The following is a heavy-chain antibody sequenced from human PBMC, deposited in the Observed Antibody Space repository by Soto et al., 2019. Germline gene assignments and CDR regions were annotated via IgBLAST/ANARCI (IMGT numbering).Heavy chain of an antibody. J-gene: IGHJ6*02. CDR1: GGSISSYY. CDR3: ARVSWREKYGMDV. V-gene: IGHV4-59*01. Sequence: SETLSLTCTVSGGSISSYYWSWIRQPPGKGLEWIGYIYYSGSTNYNPSLKSRVTISVDTSKNQFSLKLSSVTAADTAVYYCARVSWREKYGMDVWGQGTTVTVSS. CDR2: IYYSGST.